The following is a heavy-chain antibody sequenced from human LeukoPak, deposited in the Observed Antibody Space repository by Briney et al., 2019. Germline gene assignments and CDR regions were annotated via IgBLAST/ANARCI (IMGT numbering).Heavy chain of an antibody. J-gene: IGHJ4*02. CDR3: ARVRGRQELDY. D-gene: IGHD1-26*01. Sequence: GGSLRLSCAASGFTFSSYWMSWVRQAPGKGLEWVANIKQDGSGKYYVDSVKGRFTISRDNAKNSLYLQMNSLRAEDTAVYYCARVRGRQELDYWGQETLVTVSS. CDR1: GFTFSSYW. V-gene: IGHV3-7*01. CDR2: IKQDGSGK.